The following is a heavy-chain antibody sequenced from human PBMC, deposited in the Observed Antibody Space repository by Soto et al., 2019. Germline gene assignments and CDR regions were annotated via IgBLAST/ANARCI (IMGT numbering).Heavy chain of an antibody. D-gene: IGHD1-26*01. CDR2: IIPIFGTA. V-gene: IGHV1-69*13. CDR1: GGTFSSYA. CDR3: ARHPVSGSYAYYYGMDV. J-gene: IGHJ6*02. Sequence: GASVKVSCKASGGTFSSYAISWVRQAPGQGLEWMGGIIPIFGTANYAQKFQGRVTITADESTSTAYMELSSLRSEDTAVYYCARHPVSGSYAYYYGMDVWGQGTTVTVSS.